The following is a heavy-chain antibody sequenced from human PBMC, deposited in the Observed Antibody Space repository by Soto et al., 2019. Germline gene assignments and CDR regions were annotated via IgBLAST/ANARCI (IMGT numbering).Heavy chain of an antibody. D-gene: IGHD6-6*01. Sequence: QVQLVQSGAEVKKPGSSVKVYCKASGGTFSSYAISWVRQAPGQGLEWMGGIIPIFGTANYAQKFQGRVTITADKSTSTAYMELSSLRSEDTAVYYCARGGLDSSSSHYYYYYGMDFWGQGTTVTVSS. CDR2: IIPIFGTA. CDR3: ARGGLDSSSSHYYYYYGMDF. CDR1: GGTFSSYA. J-gene: IGHJ6*02. V-gene: IGHV1-69*06.